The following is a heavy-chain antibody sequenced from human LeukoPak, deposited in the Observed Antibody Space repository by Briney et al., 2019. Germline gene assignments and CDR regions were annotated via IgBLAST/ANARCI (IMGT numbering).Heavy chain of an antibody. CDR2: LNPDGSHK. CDR3: ARDAYDDSSES. V-gene: IGHV3-7*01. D-gene: IGHD3-3*01. J-gene: IGHJ5*02. CDR1: GFTFNSYL. Sequence: GGSLRLSCAASGFTFNSYLMTWVRQAPGKGLEWVANLNPDGSHKFYADSVKGRFTISRDNAENSVFLQMNSLRAEDTAFYYCARDAYDDSSESWGQGTLVTVSS.